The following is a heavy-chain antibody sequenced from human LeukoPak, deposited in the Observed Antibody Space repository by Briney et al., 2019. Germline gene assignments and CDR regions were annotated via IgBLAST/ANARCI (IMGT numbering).Heavy chain of an antibody. CDR3: ARTKSIAARYWYFDR. Sequence: AAETLSLTCTVSGASISSHYWSWIRQPPGKGLEWIGYIYYSGRTNYNPSLESRATVSVDTPKNQCSLKLSSVTAADTAVYYWARTKSIAARYWYFDRWGRGTLVAVSS. J-gene: IGHJ2*01. CDR1: GASISSHY. CDR2: IYYSGRT. V-gene: IGHV4-59*11. D-gene: IGHD6-6*01.